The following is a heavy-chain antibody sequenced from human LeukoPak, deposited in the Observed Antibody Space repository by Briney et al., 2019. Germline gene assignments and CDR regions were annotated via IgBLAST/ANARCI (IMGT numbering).Heavy chain of an antibody. CDR3: ARDPSDSSGYYYPWVY. D-gene: IGHD3-22*01. V-gene: IGHV3-48*04. J-gene: IGHJ4*02. Sequence: GGSLRLSCAASGFTFSSYSMNWVRQAPGKGLEWVSYISSSSSTIYYADSVKGRFTISRDNAKNSLYLQMNSLRAEDTAVYYCARDPSDSSGYYYPWVYWGQGTLVTVSS. CDR2: ISSSSSTI. CDR1: GFTFSSYS.